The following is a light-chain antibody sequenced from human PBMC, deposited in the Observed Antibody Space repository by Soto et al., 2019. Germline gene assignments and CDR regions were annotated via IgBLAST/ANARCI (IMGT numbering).Light chain of an antibody. CDR2: GAS. J-gene: IGKJ1*01. CDR3: QQYYHWPRT. CDR1: ESISRN. V-gene: IGKV3-15*01. Sequence: EMVVTQSPSTLSMSPGGRDTLSCRTSESISRNLAWYQQKLGQAPRLLIYGASTRATGVPDRFAGSGSGTDFILTITSLQSEDFGIYYCQQYYHWPRTFGQGTKVDIK.